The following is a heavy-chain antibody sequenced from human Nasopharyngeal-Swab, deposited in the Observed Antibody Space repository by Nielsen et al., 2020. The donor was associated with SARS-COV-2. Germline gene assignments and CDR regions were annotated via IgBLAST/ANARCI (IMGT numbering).Heavy chain of an antibody. Sequence: LSLTCAASGFTFSDYYMSWLRQAPGKGLEWVSYISSSSSYTNYADSVKGRLTISRDNAKNSLYLQMNSLRAEDTAVYYCARVSPPLLTGPYYYYGTDVWGQGTTVTVSS. CDR3: ARVSPPLLTGPYYYYGTDV. D-gene: IGHD3-9*01. V-gene: IGHV3-11*06. CDR1: GFTFSDYY. CDR2: ISSSSSYT. J-gene: IGHJ6*02.